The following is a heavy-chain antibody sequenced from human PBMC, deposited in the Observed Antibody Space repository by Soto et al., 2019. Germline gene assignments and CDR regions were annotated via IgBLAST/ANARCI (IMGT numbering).Heavy chain of an antibody. CDR2: IYYSGST. V-gene: IGHV4-39*01. Sequence: QLQLQESGPGLVKPSETLSLTCTVSGGSISGSSYYWGWIRQPPGKGLEWMGTIYYSGSTYYNPSLKRGVTISVDTSKNRFSRKLSSVTAADTAVYYCARTLYFYGSRSYPWFDPWGQGTLVTVS. D-gene: IGHD3-10*01. CDR1: GGSISGSSYY. CDR3: ARTLYFYGSRSYPWFDP. J-gene: IGHJ5*02.